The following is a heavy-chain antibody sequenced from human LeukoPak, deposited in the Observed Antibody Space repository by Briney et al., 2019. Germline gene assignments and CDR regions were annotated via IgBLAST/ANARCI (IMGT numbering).Heavy chain of an antibody. CDR3: ATVGSSWFYDY. CDR1: GFTFSTNR. V-gene: IGHV3-48*01. Sequence: GGSLSLSCAASGFTFSTNRMNWARKAPGKGLEWVSYFSSSSGTMYYADSVRGRFTISRDIAKNSLYLQMNSLRAEDTAVYYCATVGSSWFYDYWGQGTLVTVSS. D-gene: IGHD6-13*01. J-gene: IGHJ4*02. CDR2: FSSSSGTM.